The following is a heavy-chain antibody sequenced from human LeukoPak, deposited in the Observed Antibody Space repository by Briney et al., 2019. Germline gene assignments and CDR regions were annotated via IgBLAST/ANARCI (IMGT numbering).Heavy chain of an antibody. Sequence: ASVTVSCKASVGTFSSYAISWVRHAPGQGLEWMGGIITILGIANLAQKFQGRVTITADKSTSTAYMELSSLRSQDTAVYYCARGSSALRGWRYGMDVWGQGTTVTVSS. CDR1: VGTFSSYA. J-gene: IGHJ6*02. V-gene: IGHV1-69*10. D-gene: IGHD6-19*01. CDR2: IITILGIA. CDR3: ARGSSALRGWRYGMDV.